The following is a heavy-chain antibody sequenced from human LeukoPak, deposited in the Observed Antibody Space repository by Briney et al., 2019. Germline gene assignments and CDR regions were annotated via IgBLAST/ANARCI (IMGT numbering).Heavy chain of an antibody. CDR1: GYTFTSYD. J-gene: IGHJ1*01. CDR3: ARRPTVYSSGWFQH. D-gene: IGHD6-19*01. CDR2: MNPNSGNT. V-gene: IGHV1-8*01. Sequence: ASVKVSCKASGYTFTSYDINWVRQATGQGLEWMGWMNPNSGNTGYAQKFQGRVTMTRNTSISTAYMELSSLRSEDTAVYYCARRPTVYSSGWFQHWGQGTLVTVSS.